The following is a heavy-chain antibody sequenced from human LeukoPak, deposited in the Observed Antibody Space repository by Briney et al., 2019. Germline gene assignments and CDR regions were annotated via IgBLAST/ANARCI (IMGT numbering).Heavy chain of an antibody. CDR3: AKARAVTTTYYYFDY. Sequence: GGSLRLSAAASGFTFSSYAMSWVRQAPGKGREWVSAISGSGGSTYYADSVKGRFTISRDNSKNTLYLQMNSLRAEDTAVYYCAKARAVTTTYYYFDYWGQGTLVTVSS. CDR2: ISGSGGST. D-gene: IGHD4-17*01. V-gene: IGHV3-23*01. CDR1: GFTFSSYA. J-gene: IGHJ4*02.